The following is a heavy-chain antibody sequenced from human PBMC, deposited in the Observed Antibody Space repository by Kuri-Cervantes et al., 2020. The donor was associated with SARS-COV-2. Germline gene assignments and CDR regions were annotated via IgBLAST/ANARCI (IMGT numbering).Heavy chain of an antibody. V-gene: IGHV3-74*01. Sequence: GESLKISCAASGFTFSSYWMHWVRQAPGKGLVWVSRINSDGSSTSYADSVKGRFTISRDNAKNTLYLQMKSLRSEDTAMYYCAKDRVGVQDFWGQGILVTVSS. CDR3: AKDRVGVQDF. D-gene: IGHD2-21*01. CDR1: GFTFSSYW. J-gene: IGHJ4*02. CDR2: INSDGSST.